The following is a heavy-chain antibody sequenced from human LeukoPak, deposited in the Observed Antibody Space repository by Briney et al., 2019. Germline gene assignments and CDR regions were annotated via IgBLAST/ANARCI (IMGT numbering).Heavy chain of an antibody. J-gene: IGHJ3*02. Sequence: SETLSLTCTVSGASISGHYLTWIRQPPGKGLEWIGYISHIGGTNYNPSLKSRVTISVDTSKNQFSLKLTSVTAADTAFYYCARDRISINALDMWGQGTMVTVSS. CDR3: ARDRISINALDM. CDR2: ISHIGGT. CDR1: GASISGHY. V-gene: IGHV4-59*11. D-gene: IGHD1-14*01.